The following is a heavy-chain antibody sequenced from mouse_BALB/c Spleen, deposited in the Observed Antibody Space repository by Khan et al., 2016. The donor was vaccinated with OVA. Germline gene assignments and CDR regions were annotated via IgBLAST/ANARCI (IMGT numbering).Heavy chain of an antibody. CDR3: ARPPYFSYVMVY. D-gene: IGHD2-10*01. V-gene: IGHV9-3-1*01. J-gene: IGHJ4*01. CDR1: GYTFTNYG. Sequence: QIQLVQSGPELKKPGETVKISCKASGYTFTNYGMNWVKQAPGKGLKWMGWINTYTGEPTYADDFKGRFAFSLATSASTAFLQINNLKNEDTATYFCARPPYFSYVMVYWGQGTSVTGSS. CDR2: INTYTGEP.